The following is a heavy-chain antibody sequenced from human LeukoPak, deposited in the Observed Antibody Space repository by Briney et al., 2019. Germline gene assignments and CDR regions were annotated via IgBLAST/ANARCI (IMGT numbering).Heavy chain of an antibody. V-gene: IGHV4-4*07. CDR2: INTSGNT. D-gene: IGHD3-10*01. Sequence: SETLSLTCTVSGDSISNYYWTWIRQSAGKGLQWIGRINTSGNTNYNPYLKSRVTMSLDTSKNQFSLNLSSVTAADTAVYYCARERLGFRVDVWGRGTPVTLSS. CDR1: GDSISNYY. J-gene: IGHJ6*04. CDR3: ARERLGFRVDV.